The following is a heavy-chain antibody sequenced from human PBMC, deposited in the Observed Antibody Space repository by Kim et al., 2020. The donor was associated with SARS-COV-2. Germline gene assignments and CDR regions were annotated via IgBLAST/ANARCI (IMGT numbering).Heavy chain of an antibody. CDR3: ARDLGPLRYFDWGPKRGAFDI. Sequence: ASVKVSCKASGYTFTSYAMHWVRQAPGQRLEWMGWINAGNGNTKYSQKFQGRVTITRDTSASTAYMELSSLRSEDTAVYYCARDLGPLRYFDWGPKRGAFDIWGQGTMVTVSS. CDR2: INAGNGNT. CDR1: GYTFTSYA. D-gene: IGHD3-9*01. V-gene: IGHV1-3*01. J-gene: IGHJ3*02.